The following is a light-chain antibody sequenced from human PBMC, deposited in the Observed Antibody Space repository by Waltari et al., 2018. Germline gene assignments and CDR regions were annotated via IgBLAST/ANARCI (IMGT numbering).Light chain of an antibody. J-gene: IGKJ4*01. CDR2: GTF. Sequence: EIVLTQSPGTLSLSPGEGATLSCRTSQTIRTTYLAWYQQKPGQAPTLLIYGTFSRATGIPDRFTGSGSGTDFSLPISSLEAEDFATYYCQQYDISPLTFGGGTKVEIK. V-gene: IGKV3-20*01. CDR1: QTIRTTY. CDR3: QQYDISPLT.